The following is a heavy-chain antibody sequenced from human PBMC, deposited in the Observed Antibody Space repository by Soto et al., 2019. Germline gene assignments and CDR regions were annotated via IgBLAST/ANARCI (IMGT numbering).Heavy chain of an antibody. V-gene: IGHV6-1*01. J-gene: IGHJ6*02. Sequence: PSQTLSLTFAISGDSVSSNSSAWNWIRQSPSRVLEWLGRTYYRSKWYNDYAVSVKSRITINPDTSKNQFSLQLNSVTPEDTAVYYCARTGRGGINYYYYYGMDVWGQGPTITF. CDR2: TYYRSKWYN. CDR3: ARTGRGGINYYYYYGMDV. D-gene: IGHD2-15*01. CDR1: GDSVSSNSSA.